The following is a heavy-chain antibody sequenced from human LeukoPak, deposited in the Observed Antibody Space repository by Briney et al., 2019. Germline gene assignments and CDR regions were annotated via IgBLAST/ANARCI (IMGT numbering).Heavy chain of an antibody. CDR2: ISSSGSTI. Sequence: GGSLRLSCAASGFTFNSYAMHWVRQAPGKGLEWVSYISSSGSTIYYADSVKGRFTISRDNAKNSLYLQMNSLRAEDTAVYYCASRYDFWSGYSWGQGTLVTVSS. J-gene: IGHJ4*02. V-gene: IGHV3-48*03. CDR1: GFTFNSYA. D-gene: IGHD3-3*01. CDR3: ASRYDFWSGYS.